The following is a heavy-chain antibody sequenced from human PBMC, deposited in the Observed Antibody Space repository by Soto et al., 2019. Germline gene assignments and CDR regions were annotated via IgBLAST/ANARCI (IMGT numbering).Heavy chain of an antibody. V-gene: IGHV3-23*01. CDR2: ISDSGGST. CDR1: GFTFSTYA. CDR3: AKDHWGISSPAISS. Sequence: EVQLLESGGGLVQPGGSLRLSCAASGFTFSTYAMSWVRQAPGEGLQWVSGISDSGGSTYYADSVKGRFTISRDNSKNTLYLQMNSLRAEDTAVYYCAKDHWGISSPAISSWGQGILVTVSS. J-gene: IGHJ4*02. D-gene: IGHD6-6*01.